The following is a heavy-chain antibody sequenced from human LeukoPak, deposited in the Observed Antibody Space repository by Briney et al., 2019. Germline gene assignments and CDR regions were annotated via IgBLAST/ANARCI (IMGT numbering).Heavy chain of an antibody. CDR3: ARDGKNCSGGSCYYYYYGMDV. CDR1: GFTFRTYA. Sequence: GGSLRLSCAASGFTFRTYAMHWVRQPPGKGLEWVAVISKDGNDKYYADSVKGRFTISRDNSKNTLYLQMNSLRAEDTAVYYCARDGKNCSGGSCYYYYYGMDVWGQGTTVTVSS. J-gene: IGHJ6*02. D-gene: IGHD2-15*01. CDR2: ISKDGNDK. V-gene: IGHV3-30*14.